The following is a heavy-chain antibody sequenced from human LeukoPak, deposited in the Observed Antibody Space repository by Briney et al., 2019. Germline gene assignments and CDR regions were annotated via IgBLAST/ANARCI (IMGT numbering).Heavy chain of an antibody. CDR1: GYSISSGDYY. V-gene: IGHV4-30-4*08. CDR3: ARVRYCSGGSCHVWGFDP. Sequence: PSETLSLTCTVSGYSISSGDYYWSWIRQPPGKGLEWIGYIYYSGSTYYNPSLKSRVTISVDTSKNQFSLKLSSVTAADTAVYYCARVRYCSGGSCHVWGFDPWGQGTLVTVSS. J-gene: IGHJ5*02. D-gene: IGHD2-15*01. CDR2: IYYSGST.